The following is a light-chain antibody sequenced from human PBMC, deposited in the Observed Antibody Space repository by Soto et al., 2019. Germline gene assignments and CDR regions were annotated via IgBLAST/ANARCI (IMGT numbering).Light chain of an antibody. J-gene: IGKJ5*01. CDR3: QQRSNWPIT. CDR2: DAS. CDR1: QSVSSY. V-gene: IGKV3-11*01. Sequence: EIVLTQSPATLCLSPVEIAKLSCSASQSVSSYLAWYQQKPGQAPRLLIYDASNRATGIPARFSGSGSGTDFTLTISSLEPEDFAVYYCQQRSNWPITFGKGQRREIK.